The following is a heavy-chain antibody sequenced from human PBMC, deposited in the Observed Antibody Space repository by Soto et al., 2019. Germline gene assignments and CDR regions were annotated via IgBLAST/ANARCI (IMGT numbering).Heavy chain of an antibody. CDR2: IKQDGSEK. CDR1: GFTFSSYS. J-gene: IGHJ6*03. Sequence: GGSLRLSCAASGFTFSSYSMNWVRQAPGKGLEWVSNIKQDGSEKYYVDSVKGRFTISRDNAKNSLHLQMNSLRAEDTAVYYCASRGYYYYYYMDVWGKGTTVTVSS. CDR3: ASRGYYYYYYMDV. V-gene: IGHV3-7*01.